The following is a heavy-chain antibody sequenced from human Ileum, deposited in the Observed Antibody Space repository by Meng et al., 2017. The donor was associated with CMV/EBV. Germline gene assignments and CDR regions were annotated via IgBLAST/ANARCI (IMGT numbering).Heavy chain of an antibody. Sequence: QLLLQESGPKLGKPSETLSLTCSVSGDSITNHYWNWIRQPAGKGLEWIGRIYVSGDTNYNSTLRSRITLSVDKSKNQFSLKLSSMTAADTAVYYCARDRDYGLLDSWGQGILVTVSS. D-gene: IGHD4-17*01. CDR3: ARDRDYGLLDS. V-gene: IGHV4-4*07. J-gene: IGHJ4*02. CDR2: IYVSGDT. CDR1: GDSITNHY.